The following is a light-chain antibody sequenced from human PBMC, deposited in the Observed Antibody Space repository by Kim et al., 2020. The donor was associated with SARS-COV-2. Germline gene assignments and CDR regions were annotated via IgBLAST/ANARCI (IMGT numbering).Light chain of an antibody. V-gene: IGKV3-11*01. Sequence: EIVLTQSPATLSLSPGERATLSCRASQNINEYLAWYQQKPGQAPRLLICDASNRATGVPARFSGSGSGTDFTLTISSLEPEDFAIYYCQQRSNWPMTFGPGTKVDIK. J-gene: IGKJ3*01. CDR2: DAS. CDR1: QNINEY. CDR3: QQRSNWPMT.